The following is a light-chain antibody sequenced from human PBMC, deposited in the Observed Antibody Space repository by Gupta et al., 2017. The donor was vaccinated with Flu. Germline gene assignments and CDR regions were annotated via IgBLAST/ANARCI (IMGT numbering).Light chain of an antibody. CDR3: QQYDDWPYT. CDR1: QSVGSS. CDR2: GAS. V-gene: IGKV3-15*01. J-gene: IGKJ2*01. Sequence: PATLSVSPGERATLSCRASQSVGSSLAWYQQRPGQGPRLLIYGASTRATGIPARISGSGSGTEFTLTISSLQSEDFAVYSCQQYDDWPYTFGQGTKLEIK.